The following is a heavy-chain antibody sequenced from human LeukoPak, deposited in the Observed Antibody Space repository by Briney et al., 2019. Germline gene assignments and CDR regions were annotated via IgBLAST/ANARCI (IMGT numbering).Heavy chain of an antibody. CDR2: IYTSGST. CDR3: ARTSWIQLRARHIQH. J-gene: IGHJ1*01. CDR1: GGSISSGSYY. D-gene: IGHD5-18*01. Sequence: SETLSLTCTVSGGSISSGSYYWSWIRQPAGKGLEWIGRIYTSGSTNYNPSLKSRVTISVDTSKNQFSLKLSSVTAADTAVYYCARTSWIQLRARHIQHWGQGTLVTVSS. V-gene: IGHV4-61*02.